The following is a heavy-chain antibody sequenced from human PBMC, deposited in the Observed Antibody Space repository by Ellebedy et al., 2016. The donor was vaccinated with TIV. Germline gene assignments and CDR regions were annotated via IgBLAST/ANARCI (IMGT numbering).Heavy chain of an antibody. Sequence: GESLKISCAASGFAFRSYWMSWVRQAPGKGLEWVANIKQDGGETYYGDSVKGRFTISRDNAKRPLELQMNRLRAEDTAVYYCATDGSYGDYLSPAHAFENWGQGTVVIVSS. CDR3: ATDGSYGDYLSPAHAFEN. D-gene: IGHD4-17*01. V-gene: IGHV3-7*01. CDR1: GFAFRSYW. J-gene: IGHJ3*02. CDR2: IKQDGGET.